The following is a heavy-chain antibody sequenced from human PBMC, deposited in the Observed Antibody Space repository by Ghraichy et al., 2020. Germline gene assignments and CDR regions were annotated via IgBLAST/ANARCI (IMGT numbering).Heavy chain of an antibody. CDR2: ISGSGGST. V-gene: IGHV3-23*01. J-gene: IGHJ6*02. CDR3: AKSGISLYYYGMDV. D-gene: IGHD3-3*02. Sequence: GESLNISCAASGFTFSSYAMSWVRQAPGKGLEWVSAISGSGGSTYYADSVKGRFTISRDDSKNTLYLQMNSLRAEDTAVYYCAKSGISLYYYGMDVWGQGTTVTVSS. CDR1: GFTFSSYA.